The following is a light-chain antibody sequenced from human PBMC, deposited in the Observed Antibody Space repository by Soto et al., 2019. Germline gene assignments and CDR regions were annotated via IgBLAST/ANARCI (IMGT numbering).Light chain of an antibody. J-gene: IGKJ5*01. CDR1: QSISTW. Sequence: DIQVTQCGSTLSASVAEGVPVARGASQSISTWLAWYQQKPGKAPKLLIYSASDLESGVPSRFSGSGSGTDCTLTTSSLQPEDFATYYCQQYNRYPITCGQGTRLEIK. V-gene: IGKV1-5*03. CDR2: SAS. CDR3: QQYNRYPIT.